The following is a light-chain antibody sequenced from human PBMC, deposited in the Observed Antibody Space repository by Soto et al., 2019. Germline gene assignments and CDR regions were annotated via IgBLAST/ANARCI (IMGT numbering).Light chain of an antibody. Sequence: DIQMTQSPSYVSASVGDRVTITCRASQGISTWLAWYQQKPGKAPNLLIYGASSLQSGVPPRFSGSGSGTDFTLTISSLQPEDFAVYFCQQSYSFSWTFGQGTKVEIK. CDR2: GAS. CDR3: QQSYSFSWT. J-gene: IGKJ1*01. V-gene: IGKV1-12*01. CDR1: QGISTW.